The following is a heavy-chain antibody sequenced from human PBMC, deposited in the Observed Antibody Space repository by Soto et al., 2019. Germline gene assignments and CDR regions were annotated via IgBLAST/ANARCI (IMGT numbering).Heavy chain of an antibody. CDR2: ISESGGNT. CDR3: TSHCSGRTCGY. V-gene: IGHV3-23*01. CDR1: GFTFSSYS. D-gene: IGHD2-15*01. Sequence: EVQLLESGGGLVQPGRSLRLSCAASGFTFSSYSMTWVRQTPGKGLEWVSAISESGGNTYYADSVKGRFTISRDNSKNTLYLQMNSLRPDDTAVYYCTSHCSGRTCGYWGQGTLVTVSS. J-gene: IGHJ4*02.